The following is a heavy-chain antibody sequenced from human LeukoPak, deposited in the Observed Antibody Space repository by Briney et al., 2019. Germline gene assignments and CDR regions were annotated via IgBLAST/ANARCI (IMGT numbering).Heavy chain of an antibody. D-gene: IGHD6-13*01. Sequence: SETLSLTCTVSGGSISSYYWSWIWQPPGKGLEWIGYIYYSGSTNYNPSLKSRITISVDTSKNQFSLKLSSVTAADTAVYYCARDLYSSTWWGAFDIWGQGTMVAVSS. CDR1: GGSISSYY. CDR3: ARDLYSSTWWGAFDI. V-gene: IGHV4-59*01. J-gene: IGHJ3*02. CDR2: IYYSGST.